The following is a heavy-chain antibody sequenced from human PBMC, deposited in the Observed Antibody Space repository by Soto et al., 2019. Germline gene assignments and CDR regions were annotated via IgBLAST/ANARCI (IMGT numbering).Heavy chain of an antibody. CDR3: AHRPPSPASYYFDY. V-gene: IGHV2-5*01. J-gene: IGHJ4*02. CDR2: IYWNDDK. D-gene: IGHD2-2*01. CDR1: GFSLSTSGVG. Sequence: SGPTLVKPTQTLTLTCTFSGFSLSTSGVGVGWIRQPPGKALEWLALIYWNDDKRYSPSLKSRLTITKDTSKNQVVLTMTNMDPVDTATYYCAHRPPSPASYYFDYWGQGTLVTVSS.